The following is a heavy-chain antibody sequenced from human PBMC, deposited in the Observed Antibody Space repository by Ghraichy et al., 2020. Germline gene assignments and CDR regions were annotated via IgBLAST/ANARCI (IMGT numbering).Heavy chain of an antibody. D-gene: IGHD4-17*01. CDR2: VNPNSGAT. CDR3: ARRLRGAYYSGLDV. J-gene: IGHJ6*02. Sequence: ASVKVSCEASGYPFSAYYIHWVRQAPGQGFEWMGWVNPNSGATEYAQKFQGRVTMFRDTSITTAYLELSGLESGDTAVYFCARRLRGAYYSGLDVWGQGTPVSVS. V-gene: IGHV1-2*02. CDR1: GYPFSAYY.